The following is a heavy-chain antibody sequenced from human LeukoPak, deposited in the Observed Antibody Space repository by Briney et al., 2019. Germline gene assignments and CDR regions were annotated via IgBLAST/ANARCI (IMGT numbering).Heavy chain of an antibody. Sequence: PGGSLRLSCAASGFTFSNYWMSWVRRAPGKGLEWVANIKQEGSEKYHVDSVKGRFTISRDSAKNSLYLQMNSLRAEDTAVYFCARVSSGYYLDYWGQGTLVTVSS. D-gene: IGHD3-22*01. CDR2: IKQEGSEK. CDR1: GFTFSNYW. J-gene: IGHJ4*02. V-gene: IGHV3-7*03. CDR3: ARVSSGYYLDY.